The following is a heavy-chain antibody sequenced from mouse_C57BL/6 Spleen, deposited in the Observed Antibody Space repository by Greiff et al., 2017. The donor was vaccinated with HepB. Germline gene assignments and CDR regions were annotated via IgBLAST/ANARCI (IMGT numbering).Heavy chain of an antibody. D-gene: IGHD2-4*01. Sequence: QVQLKESGPGLVAPSQSLSITCTVSGFSLTSYGVDWVRQPPGKGLEWLGVIWGGGSTNYNSALMSSLSISKDNSNSQVFLIMIILQTDDTAMYYGAKHENDYYDLAWFAYWGQGTLVTVSA. CDR2: IWGGGST. J-gene: IGHJ3*01. CDR3: AKHENDYYDLAWFAY. CDR1: GFSLTSYG. V-gene: IGHV2-9*01.